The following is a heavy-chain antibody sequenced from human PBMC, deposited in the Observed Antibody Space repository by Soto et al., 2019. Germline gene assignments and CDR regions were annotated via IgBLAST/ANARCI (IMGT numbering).Heavy chain of an antibody. CDR1: GFTFSSYA. CDR3: VKGEYYYDSSGYYPFDY. V-gene: IGHV3-64D*06. CDR2: ISTNGGST. D-gene: IGHD3-22*01. Sequence: GGSLRLSCSASGFTFSSYAMHWVRQAPGKGLEYVSSISTNGGSTHYADSVKGRFTISRDNSKNTQYLQMSSLRADDTAVYYCVKGEYYYDSSGYYPFDYWAQGTLVPVSS. J-gene: IGHJ4*02.